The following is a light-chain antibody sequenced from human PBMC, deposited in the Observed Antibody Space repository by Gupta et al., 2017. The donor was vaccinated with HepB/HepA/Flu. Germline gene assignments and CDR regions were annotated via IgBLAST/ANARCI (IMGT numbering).Light chain of an antibody. CDR3: QTWGTGIEV. Sequence: QLGVTPSPSASASLGASVNLTCTLSSGHKHYAIAWHQQQPEKGPRFLMRLNSDGRHKKGDGISDRFSASSSGVERYLTISSLQSADDADYYCQTWGTGIEVFGGGTKLTVL. CDR1: SGHKHYA. V-gene: IGLV4-69*01. J-gene: IGLJ2*01. CDR2: LNSDGRH.